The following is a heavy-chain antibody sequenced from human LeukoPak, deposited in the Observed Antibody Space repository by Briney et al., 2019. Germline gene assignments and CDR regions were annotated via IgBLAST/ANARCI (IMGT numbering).Heavy chain of an antibody. J-gene: IGHJ3*02. CDR2: INSDSNYI. CDR1: GFTFRSYS. V-gene: IGHV3-21*01. Sequence: GGSLRLSCAASGFTFRSYSMNWVRQAPGKGLEWVSSINSDSNYIYYADSVQGRFTISRDNAKNSLYLQMNSLRAEDTAVYYCARDAGYYDYVWGSYRPDAFDIWGQGTMVTVSS. D-gene: IGHD3-16*02. CDR3: ARDAGYYDYVWGSYRPDAFDI.